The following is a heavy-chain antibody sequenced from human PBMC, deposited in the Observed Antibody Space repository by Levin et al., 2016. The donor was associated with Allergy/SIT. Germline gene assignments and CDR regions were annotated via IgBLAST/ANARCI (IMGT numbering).Heavy chain of an antibody. CDR2: ISGSGGRT. CDR3: AKGALGPAAISYYYYMDV. CDR1: GFTVSNYA. V-gene: IGHV3-23*01. D-gene: IGHD2-2*01. Sequence: LSLTCAASGFTVSNYAMSWVRQAPGKGLEWVSAISGSGGRTYYADSVKGRFTISRDNPKNTLYLQMNSLRVEETAVYYCAKGALGPAAISYYYYMDVWGKGTTVTVSS. J-gene: IGHJ6*03.